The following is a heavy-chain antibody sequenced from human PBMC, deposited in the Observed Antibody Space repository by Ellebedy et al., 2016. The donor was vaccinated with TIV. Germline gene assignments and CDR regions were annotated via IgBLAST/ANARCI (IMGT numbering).Heavy chain of an antibody. CDR1: GGTFSSYA. CDR2: IIPIFGTA. D-gene: IGHD3-22*01. CDR3: AREGRDSSSYYFDY. Sequence: SVKVSCXESGGTFSSYAISWVRQAPGQGLEWMGGIIPIFGTANYAQKFQGRVTITADESTSTAYMELSSLRSEDTAVYYCAREGRDSSSYYFDYWGQGTLVTVSS. V-gene: IGHV1-69*13. J-gene: IGHJ4*02.